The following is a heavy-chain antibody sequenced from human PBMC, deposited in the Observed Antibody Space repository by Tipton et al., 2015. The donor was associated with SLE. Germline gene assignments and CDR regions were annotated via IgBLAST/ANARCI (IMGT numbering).Heavy chain of an antibody. V-gene: IGHV4-34*01. CDR1: GGSFSGYH. D-gene: IGHD5-12*01. J-gene: IGHJ2*01. Sequence: TLSLTCAVYGGSFSGYHWSWIRQPPGKGLEWIGEINHSGSTNYNPSLKSRVTISVDTSKNQFSLKLSSVTAADTAVYYCARMRDIVATTTYWYFDLWGRGTLVTVSS. CDR3: ARMRDIVATTTYWYFDL. CDR2: INHSGST.